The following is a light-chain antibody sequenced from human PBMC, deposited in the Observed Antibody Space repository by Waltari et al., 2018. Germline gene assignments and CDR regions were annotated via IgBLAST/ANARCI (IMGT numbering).Light chain of an antibody. CDR1: SSDVGGYNH. CDR3: SSYPGDYSAL. J-gene: IGLJ2*01. V-gene: IGLV2-11*01. CDR2: DVS. Sequence: QSALTPPRSVSVSPGQSVTISCTGTSSDVGGYNHVSWYQQHPGKAPKLMIYDVSKRTVGVPDRFSGSKSGSTASLTISGRQAEDEVDHSCSSYPGDYSALYGGGTRLTVL.